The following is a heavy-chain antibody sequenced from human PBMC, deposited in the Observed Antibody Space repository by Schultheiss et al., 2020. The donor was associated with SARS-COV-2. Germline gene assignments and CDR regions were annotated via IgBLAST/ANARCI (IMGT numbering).Heavy chain of an antibody. CDR2: MNPNSGGT. V-gene: IGHV1-8*01. CDR3: AKLAAAGRVDAFDI. D-gene: IGHD6-13*01. CDR1: GYTFTSYD. J-gene: IGHJ3*02. Sequence: ASVKVSCKASGYTFTSYDINWVRQATGQGLEWMGWMNPNSGGTNYAQKFQGRVTMTTDTSTSTAYMELRSLRSDDTAVYYCAKLAAAGRVDAFDIWGQGTMVTVSS.